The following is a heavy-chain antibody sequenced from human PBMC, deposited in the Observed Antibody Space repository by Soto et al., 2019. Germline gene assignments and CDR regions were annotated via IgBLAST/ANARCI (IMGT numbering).Heavy chain of an antibody. V-gene: IGHV4-34*01. J-gene: IGHJ4*02. CDR3: ARPMATGYSFDY. CDR1: GGSFSGYY. Sequence: SETLSLTCAVYGGSFSGYYWSWIRQPPGKGLEWIGEINHSGSTNYNPSLKSRVTISVDTSKNQFSLKLSSVTAADTAVYYCARPMATGYSFDYWGQGTLVTVSS. CDR2: INHSGST. D-gene: IGHD2-15*01.